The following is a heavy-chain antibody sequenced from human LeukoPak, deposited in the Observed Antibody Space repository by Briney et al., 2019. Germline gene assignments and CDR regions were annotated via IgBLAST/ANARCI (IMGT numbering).Heavy chain of an antibody. CDR1: GGSISSSSYY. CDR3: ARHRPIPGPPDY. Sequence: SKTLSLTCTVSGGSISSSSYYWGWIRQPPGKGLEWIGSIYYSGSTYYNPSLKSRVTISVDTSKNQFSLKLSSVTAADTAVYYCARHRPIPGPPDYWGQGTLVTVSS. CDR2: IYYSGST. J-gene: IGHJ4*02. V-gene: IGHV4-39*01.